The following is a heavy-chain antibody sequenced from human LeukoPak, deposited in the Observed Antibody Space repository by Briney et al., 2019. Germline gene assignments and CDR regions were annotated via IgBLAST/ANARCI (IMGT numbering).Heavy chain of an antibody. J-gene: IGHJ3*02. CDR2: IYTSGST. CDR1: GYSISSGSYY. V-gene: IGHV4-61*02. D-gene: IGHD3-22*01. CDR3: ARADDSSGYYYDAFDI. Sequence: SETLSLTCTVSGYSISSGSYYWSWIRQPAGKGLEWIGRIYTSGSTNYNPSLKSRVTISVDTSKNQFSLKLSSVTAADTAVYYCARADDSSGYYYDAFDIWGQGTMVTVSS.